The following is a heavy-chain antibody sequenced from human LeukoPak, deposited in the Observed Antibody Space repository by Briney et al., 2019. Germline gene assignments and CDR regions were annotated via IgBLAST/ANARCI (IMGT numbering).Heavy chain of an antibody. CDR1: GFTFRSYS. J-gene: IGHJ4*02. CDR3: AREEMIRGGLFDY. CDR2: ITPSSNYI. Sequence: GGSLRLSCAASGFTFRSYSMTWVRQAPGKGLEWVSSITPSSNYIYYADSVKGRFTISRDNAKNSLYLLMNSLRAEDTAVYYCAREEMIRGGLFDYWGQGTLVTVSS. D-gene: IGHD3-22*01. V-gene: IGHV3-21*01.